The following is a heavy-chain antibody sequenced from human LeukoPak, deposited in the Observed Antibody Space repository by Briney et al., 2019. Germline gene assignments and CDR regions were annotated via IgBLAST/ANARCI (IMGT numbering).Heavy chain of an antibody. D-gene: IGHD1-20*01. CDR1: GYTFNRYY. V-gene: IGHV1-2*07. J-gene: IGHJ4*02. CDR3: SREDNWTFDY. CDR2: LNPNCSVT. Sequence: ASVRVSCKASGYTFNRYYMHWVRQAPGNGLDCLGWLNPNCSVTKYAPKFQGRLTITSDTSIITAYMELSSLRSSDTAVYYCSREDNWTFDYWGQGTLVTVSS.